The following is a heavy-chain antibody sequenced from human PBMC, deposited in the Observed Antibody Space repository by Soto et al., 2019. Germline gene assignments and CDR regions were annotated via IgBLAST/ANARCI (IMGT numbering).Heavy chain of an antibody. CDR2: ISGGGGST. V-gene: IGHV3-23*01. CDR3: AKAPGDPFSIKSCYLYYGMDV. J-gene: IGHJ6*02. Sequence: GGSLRLSCAASGFTFSSYAMSWVRQAPGKGLEWVSGISGGGGSTYYADSLKGRFTISRDNSKNTLYLQMSSLRAEDTAVYYCAKAPGDPFSIKSCYLYYGMDVWGQGTTATVSS. CDR1: GFTFSSYA. D-gene: IGHD2-2*01.